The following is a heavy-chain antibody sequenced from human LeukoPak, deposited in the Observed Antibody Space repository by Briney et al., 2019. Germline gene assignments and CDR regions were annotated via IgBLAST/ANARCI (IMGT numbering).Heavy chain of an antibody. D-gene: IGHD3-16*01. CDR3: ARDVAFGVGGDLNDY. Sequence: GGSLRLSCEASVFTLITYWMNWVRQVPGKGLDWVANINPDGSGKRYLDSVKGRFTIARDKADNSLSLQMNSLRAEDTAVYYCARDVAFGVGGDLNDYWGQGTLVTVSS. V-gene: IGHV3-7*01. CDR2: INPDGSGK. J-gene: IGHJ4*02. CDR1: VFTLITYW.